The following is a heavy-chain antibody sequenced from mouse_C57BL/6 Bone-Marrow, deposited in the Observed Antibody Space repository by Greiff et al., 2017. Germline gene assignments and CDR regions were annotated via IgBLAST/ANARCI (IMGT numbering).Heavy chain of an antibody. V-gene: IGHV5-16*01. CDR1: GFTFSDYY. Sequence: EVMLVESEGGLVQPGSSMKLSCTASGFTFSDYYMAWVRQVPEKGLEWVANITYDGSSTYYLDSLKSRFIISRDNAKNILYLQMSSLKSEDTATYYCAREGGRLWYFDVWGTGTTVTVSS. CDR3: AREGGRLWYFDV. CDR2: ITYDGSST. J-gene: IGHJ1*03. D-gene: IGHD3-3*01.